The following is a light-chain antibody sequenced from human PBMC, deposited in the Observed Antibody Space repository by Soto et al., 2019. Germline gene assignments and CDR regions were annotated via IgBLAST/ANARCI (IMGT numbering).Light chain of an antibody. V-gene: IGKV1-27*01. J-gene: IGKJ4*01. CDR1: QGIGNF. CDR2: GAS. CDR3: QKYRSASALT. Sequence: DFQMTQSPSSLSASVGDRVTITCRASQGIGNFLAWYQHKPGKVPKLLIYGASSLQSGVPSRFSGSGSGTDFTLTISILQPEDVATYYCQKYRSASALTFGGGTKVEIK.